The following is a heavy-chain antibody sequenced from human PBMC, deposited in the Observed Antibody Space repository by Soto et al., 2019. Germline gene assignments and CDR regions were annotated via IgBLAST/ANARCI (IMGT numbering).Heavy chain of an antibody. D-gene: IGHD2-15*01. V-gene: IGHV5-51*01. J-gene: IGHJ6*02. CDR2: IYPGDSDT. CDR1: GYSFTSYW. CDR3: ARHGCSGGSFYSKYYYYGMDV. Sequence: GESLKISCKGSGYSFTSYWIGWVRQMPGKGLEWMGIIYPGDSDTRYSPSFQGQVTISADKSISTAYLQWSSLKASDTAMYYCARHGCSGGSFYSKYYYYGMDVWGQGTTVTVSS.